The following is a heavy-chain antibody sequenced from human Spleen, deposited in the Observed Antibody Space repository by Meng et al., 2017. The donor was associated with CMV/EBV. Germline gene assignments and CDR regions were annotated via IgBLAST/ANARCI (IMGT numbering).Heavy chain of an antibody. J-gene: IGHJ4*02. D-gene: IGHD6-19*01. CDR1: GYTFTSYG. CDR2: ISAYNGNT. V-gene: IGHV1-18*01. Sequence: ASVKVSCKASGYTFTSYGISWVRQAPGQGLEWMGWISAYNGNTNYAQKLQGRVTMTTDTSTSTAYMELRSLRSDDTAVYYCARVKYSSGWYRLNYFDYWGQGTLVTVSS. CDR3: ARVKYSSGWYRLNYFDY.